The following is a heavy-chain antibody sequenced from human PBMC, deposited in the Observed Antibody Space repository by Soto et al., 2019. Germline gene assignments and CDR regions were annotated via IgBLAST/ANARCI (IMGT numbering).Heavy chain of an antibody. Sequence: SETLSLTCTVSGGSISSGDYYWSWIRQPPGKGLEWIGYIYYSGSTNYNPSLKSRVTISVDTSKNQFSLKLSSVTAADTAVYYCARHSTAMVANWFDPWGQGTLVTVSS. CDR2: IYYSGST. D-gene: IGHD5-18*01. V-gene: IGHV4-61*08. J-gene: IGHJ5*02. CDR1: GGSISSGDYY. CDR3: ARHSTAMVANWFDP.